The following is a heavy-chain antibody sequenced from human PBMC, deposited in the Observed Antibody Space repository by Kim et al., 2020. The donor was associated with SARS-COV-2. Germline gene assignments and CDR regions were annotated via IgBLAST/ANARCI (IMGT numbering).Heavy chain of an antibody. CDR3: ARHEHRDANDY. CDR2: IYFSGST. D-gene: IGHD2-21*01. Sequence: SETLSLTCTVSGGPVRSSSYYWGWIRQPPGKGLEWIGSIYFSGSTYYTPDLKNRVTISADTSKNQLSLKLSNVTAADTAVYYCARHEHRDANDYWGQGTLVTVSS. V-gene: IGHV4-39*01. CDR1: GGPVRSSSYY. J-gene: IGHJ4*02.